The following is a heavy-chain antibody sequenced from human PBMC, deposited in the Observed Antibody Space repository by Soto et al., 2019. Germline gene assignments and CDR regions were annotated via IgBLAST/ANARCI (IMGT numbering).Heavy chain of an antibody. V-gene: IGHV1-2*02. D-gene: IGHD3-22*01. Sequence: ASVKVSCKASGYTFTGYYMHWVRQAPGQGLEWMGWINPNSGGTNYAQKFQGRVTMTRDTSISTAYMGLSRLRFDDTAVYYCARDYPPDYYDSSGYYFGGWFDIWGQGTLVTVSS. CDR2: INPNSGGT. J-gene: IGHJ5*02. CDR1: GYTFTGYY. CDR3: ARDYPPDYYDSSGYYFGGWFDI.